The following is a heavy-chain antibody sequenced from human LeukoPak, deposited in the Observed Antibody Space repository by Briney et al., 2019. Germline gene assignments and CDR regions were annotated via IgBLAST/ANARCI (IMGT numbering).Heavy chain of an antibody. V-gene: IGHV4-59*12. J-gene: IGHJ4*02. Sequence: PSETLSLTRTVSGGSLTNFYWSWVRQPPGKGLELIGYIHYTGSTFYNPSLKSRVTISVDMSKNQFSLKLSSVTAADTAVYYCARGAYGSGSYYFDYWGQGTLVTVSS. CDR2: IHYTGST. D-gene: IGHD3-10*01. CDR1: GGSLTNFY. CDR3: ARGAYGSGSYYFDY.